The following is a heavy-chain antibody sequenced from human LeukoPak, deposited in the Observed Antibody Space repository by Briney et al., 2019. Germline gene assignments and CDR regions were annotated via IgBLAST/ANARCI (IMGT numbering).Heavy chain of an antibody. Sequence: PSETLSLTCTVSGGSISNYWSWIRQPPGKGLEWIGYIYYSGSTNYNPSLKSRVTISVDTSKNQFSLRLSSVTAADTAVYYCARDWGVSARPGYMDVWGKGTTVTVSS. J-gene: IGHJ6*03. CDR1: GGSISNY. D-gene: IGHD6-6*01. CDR3: ARDWGVSARPGYMDV. CDR2: IYYSGST. V-gene: IGHV4-59*01.